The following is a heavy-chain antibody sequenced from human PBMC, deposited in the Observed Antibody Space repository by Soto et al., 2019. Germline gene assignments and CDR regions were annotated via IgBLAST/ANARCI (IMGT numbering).Heavy chain of an antibody. CDR2: ITGSGDAT. CDR3: ASGLVGYCRRESCYAYWFDP. Sequence: GGSLRLSCSAPGFTFSRFSMSWVRLTPRKGLDRVSAITGSGDATFYADSVKGRFTISRDNSRNTLYLQMNSLRAEDTALYFCASGLVGYCRRESCYAYWFDPRGQGTLVTVSS. D-gene: IGHD2-2*01. V-gene: IGHV3-23*01. J-gene: IGHJ5*02. CDR1: GFTFSRFS.